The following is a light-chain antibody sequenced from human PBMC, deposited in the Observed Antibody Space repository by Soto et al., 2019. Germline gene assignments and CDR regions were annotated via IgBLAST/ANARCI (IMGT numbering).Light chain of an antibody. CDR2: AAS. Sequence: DIQMTQSPSSLSASVGDRVTITCRASQNIPGYLNWFQQKPGKAPKLLIYAASRLQSGVPSRFSGSGSGTDFTLTISSLQPEDFATYYCQQTYNTPRTFGQGTKVDIK. CDR3: QQTYNTPRT. CDR1: QNIPGY. V-gene: IGKV1-39*01. J-gene: IGKJ1*01.